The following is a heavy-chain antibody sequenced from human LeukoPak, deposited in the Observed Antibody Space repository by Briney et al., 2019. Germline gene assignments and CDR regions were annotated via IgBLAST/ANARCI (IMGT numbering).Heavy chain of an antibody. CDR3: ARHADSGFGELAFHC. CDR2: ISSGGNT. D-gene: IGHD3-10*01. J-gene: IGHJ4*02. V-gene: IGHV4-39*01. Sequence: PSETLSLTCSVSGGSISSGTYYWGWIHQPPGKGLEWIGSISSGGNTYYKPSLEGRVTISIDTSKNQFSLKLNSMTAADTAVYYCARHADSGFGELAFHCWGQGTLVTVSS. CDR1: GGSISSGTYY.